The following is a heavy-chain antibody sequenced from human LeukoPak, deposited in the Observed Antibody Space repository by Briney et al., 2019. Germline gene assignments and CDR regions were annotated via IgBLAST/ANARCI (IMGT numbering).Heavy chain of an antibody. CDR3: ARTQSQSGSYRYYFAY. Sequence: SETLSLTCTVSGGSVGSGGYYWSWIRQPPGGGLEWIGDIYYIRNTNYNPSLRSRVTMSLDPSKNQFSLKLNSVTAADTAVYYCARTQSQSGSYRYYFAYWGQGTLVTVSS. CDR1: GGSVGSGGYY. J-gene: IGHJ4*02. V-gene: IGHV4-61*08. CDR2: IYYIRNT. D-gene: IGHD1-26*01.